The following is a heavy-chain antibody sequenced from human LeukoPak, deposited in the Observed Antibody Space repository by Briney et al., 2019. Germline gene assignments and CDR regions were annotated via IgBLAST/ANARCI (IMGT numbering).Heavy chain of an antibody. D-gene: IGHD2-2*01. Sequence: ASVKASCKASGGSFSNYVITWVRQAPRQGLEWMGRIIPVLGVSNFAQKFQGRVTITADKSTNTAHMELSRLESGDTAVYYCTRDHCGTTSCNAFEIWGQGTMVTVSS. J-gene: IGHJ3*02. CDR3: TRDHCGTTSCNAFEI. V-gene: IGHV1-69*04. CDR2: IIPVLGVS. CDR1: GGSFSNYV.